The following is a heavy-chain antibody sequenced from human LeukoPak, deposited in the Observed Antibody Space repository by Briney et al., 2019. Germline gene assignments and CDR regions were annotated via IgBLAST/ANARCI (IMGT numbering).Heavy chain of an antibody. CDR1: GDSMNSVKYY. CDR2: VYYSGTT. J-gene: IGHJ5*02. V-gene: IGHV4-31*03. CDR3: ARTTGFTAFGGFDP. D-gene: IGHD3-10*01. Sequence: KASETLSLTCTVSGDSMNSVKYYWSWIRQRPGRGLEWIGYVYYSGTTYSAPSLKSRVIISIDTSKNQFFLQVSSVTVADTGVYYCARTTGFTAFGGFDPWGQGTLVTVSS.